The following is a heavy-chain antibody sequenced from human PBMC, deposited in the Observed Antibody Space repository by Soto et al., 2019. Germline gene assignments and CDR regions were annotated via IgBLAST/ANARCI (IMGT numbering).Heavy chain of an antibody. CDR3: ARELSALGTIDF. Sequence: QVQLVQSEAEVKKPGASVKVSCTASGYTFNIYGISWVRQAPGQGLEWMGWISPYNDNKKYAQNFQGRVTMTTDTSTSTAYMELTSQRSDDTAVYYCARELSALGTIDFWVQGTLVTVSS. CDR1: GYTFNIYG. V-gene: IGHV1-18*01. CDR2: ISPYNDNK. J-gene: IGHJ4*02. D-gene: IGHD1-7*01.